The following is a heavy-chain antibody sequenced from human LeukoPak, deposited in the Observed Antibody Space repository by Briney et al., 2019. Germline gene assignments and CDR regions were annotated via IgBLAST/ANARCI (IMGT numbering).Heavy chain of an antibody. D-gene: IGHD5-12*01. CDR1: GGSISSGGYY. Sequence: PSETLSLTCTVSGGSISSGGYYWRWLRQHPGKGLEWIVDIDYSGSTYYNPSLKSRFTISVDTSKNQFSLKLSSVTAADTAVYYCARERGYSGYDSPSPADAFDIWGQGTRVTIAS. V-gene: IGHV4-31*03. CDR2: IDYSGST. J-gene: IGHJ3*02. CDR3: ARERGYSGYDSPSPADAFDI.